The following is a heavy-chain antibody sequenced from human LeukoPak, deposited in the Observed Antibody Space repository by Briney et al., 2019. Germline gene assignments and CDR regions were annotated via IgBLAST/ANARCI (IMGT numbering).Heavy chain of an antibody. V-gene: IGHV3-13*01. D-gene: IGHD6-19*01. J-gene: IGHJ3*02. Sequence: GGSLRLSCAASGFTFRSYDMHWVRQATGKGLEWVSAIGTAGDTYYPGSVKGRFTISREIAKNSFYLQMNSLRAGDTAVYYCARGPNWAVGGTGVFDIWGQGTMVTVSS. CDR2: IGTAGDT. CDR3: ARGPNWAVGGTGVFDI. CDR1: GFTFRSYD.